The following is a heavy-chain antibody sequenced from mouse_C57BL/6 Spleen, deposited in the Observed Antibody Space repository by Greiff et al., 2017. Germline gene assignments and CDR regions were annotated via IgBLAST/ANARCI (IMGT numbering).Heavy chain of an antibody. D-gene: IGHD1-1*01. V-gene: IGHV1-50*01. CDR1: GYTFTSYW. CDR3: ARRPVATDWYFDV. Sequence: QVQLQQPGAELVKPGASVKLSCKASGYTFTSYWMQWVKQRPGQGLEWIGEIDPSDSYTNYNQKFKGKATLTVDTSSSTAYMQLSSLTSEDSAVYYCARRPVATDWYFDVWGTGTTVTVSS. CDR2: IDPSDSYT. J-gene: IGHJ1*03.